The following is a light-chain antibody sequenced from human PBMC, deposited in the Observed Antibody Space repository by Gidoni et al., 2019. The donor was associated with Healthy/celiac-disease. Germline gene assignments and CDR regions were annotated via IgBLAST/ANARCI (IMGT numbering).Light chain of an antibody. V-gene: IGKV3-20*01. CDR3: QRYGSSPRT. CDR1: QSVSSSY. J-gene: IGKJ1*01. Sequence: ELVLTQSPGTLSLSPGERATLSCRASQSVSSSYLAWYQQKPGQAPRLLIYGASSRATGIPDRFSGSGSRTDFTLTISRLEPEDFAVYYCQRYGSSPRTFGQGTKVEIK. CDR2: GAS.